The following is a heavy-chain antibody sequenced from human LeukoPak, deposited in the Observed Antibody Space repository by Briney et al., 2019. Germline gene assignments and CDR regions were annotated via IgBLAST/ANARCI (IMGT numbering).Heavy chain of an antibody. CDR2: IYSDNT. V-gene: IGHV3-53*01. J-gene: IGHJ3*02. D-gene: IGHD3-3*02. CDR3: AKIRPPAYDI. Sequence: PGGSLRLSCTVSGFTVSSNSMSWVRQAPGKGLEWVSFIYSDNTHYSDSVKGRFTISRDNSKNTLYLQMNSLRAEDTAVYYCAKIRPPAYDIWGQGTMVTVSS. CDR1: GFTVSSNS.